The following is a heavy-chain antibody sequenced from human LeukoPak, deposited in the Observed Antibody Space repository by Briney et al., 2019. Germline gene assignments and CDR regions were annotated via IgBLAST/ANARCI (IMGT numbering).Heavy chain of an antibody. CDR3: ARVGYCSSTSCYDYDY. V-gene: IGHV3-11*04. CDR2: ISSSGSTI. CDR1: GFTFSDYY. D-gene: IGHD2-2*01. J-gene: IGHJ4*02. Sequence: GGSLRLSCAASGFTFSDYYMSWIRQAPGKGLEWVSYISSSGSTIYYADSVKGRFTISRDNAKNSLYLQMNSLRAEDTAVYYCARVGYCSSTSCYDYDYWGQGTLVTVSS.